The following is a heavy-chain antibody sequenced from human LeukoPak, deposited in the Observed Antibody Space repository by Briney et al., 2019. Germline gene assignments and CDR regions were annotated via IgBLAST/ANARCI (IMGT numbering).Heavy chain of an antibody. CDR3: AREFFGSGSYYKNWFDP. V-gene: IGHV1-69*04. CDR2: IIPILGIA. J-gene: IGHJ5*02. Sequence: SVKVSCKASGGTFSSYAISWVRQAPGQGLEWMGRIIPILGIANYAQKFQGRVTITADKSTSTAYMELSSLRSEDTAVYYCAREFFGSGSYYKNWFDPWGQGTLVTVSS. D-gene: IGHD3-10*01. CDR1: GGTFSSYA.